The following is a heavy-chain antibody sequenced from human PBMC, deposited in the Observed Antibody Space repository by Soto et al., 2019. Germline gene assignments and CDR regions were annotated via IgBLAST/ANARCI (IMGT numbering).Heavy chain of an antibody. CDR1: GGSFSGHY. D-gene: IGHD5-18*01. J-gene: IGHJ4*02. Sequence: PSETLSLTCAVYGGSFSGHYWSWIRQPPGKGLEWIGEINHSGSTNYNPSLKSRVTISVDTSKNQFSLKLSSVTAADTAVYYCARVGYSYGNWGLGTLVTVSS. CDR3: ARVGYSYGN. V-gene: IGHV4-34*01. CDR2: INHSGST.